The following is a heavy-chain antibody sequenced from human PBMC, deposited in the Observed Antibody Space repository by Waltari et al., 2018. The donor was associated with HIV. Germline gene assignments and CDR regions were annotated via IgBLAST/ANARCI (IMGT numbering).Heavy chain of an antibody. J-gene: IGHJ3*01. CDR1: GFTFKTYS. CDR3: GAFLCAEDCRDGFDV. V-gene: IGHV3-21*06. D-gene: IGHD2-21*02. Sequence: PGGTLKLSCSGSGFTFKTYSVSWIRQTPGRGLEWISSISDDSSFIYYADSVKGRFTVSRDNVRNSVFLQINDVRAEDTATYFCGAFLCAEDCRDGFDVWGQGTMVTVS. CDR2: ISDDSSFI.